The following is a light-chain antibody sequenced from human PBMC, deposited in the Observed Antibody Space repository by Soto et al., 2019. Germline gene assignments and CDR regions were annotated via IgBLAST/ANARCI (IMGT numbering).Light chain of an antibody. V-gene: IGKV1-5*03. J-gene: IGKJ2*01. CDR1: QSISSW. CDR3: QQYNDSFPYT. CDR2: KVS. Sequence: DIQMTQSPSTLSASVGDRVTITCRASQSISSWLAWYQQKPGTAPQLLIYKVSTLESGVPSRFSGIRSGTEFTLSVSSLQPDDSATYYCQQYNDSFPYTFGQGTKLEIK.